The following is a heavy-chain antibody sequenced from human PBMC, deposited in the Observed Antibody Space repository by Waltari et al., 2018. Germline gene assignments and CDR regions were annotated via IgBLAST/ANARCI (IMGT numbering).Heavy chain of an antibody. V-gene: IGHV1-69*13. CDR3: ATSPGRGDFLPYYYYYGMDV. D-gene: IGHD4-17*01. CDR2: IIPIFGTA. Sequence: QVQLVQSGAEVKKPGSSVKVSCKASGGTFSSYAISWVRQAPGQGLEWMGGIIPIFGTANYAQKFQGRVTITADESTSTAYMELSSLRSEDTAVYYCATSPGRGDFLPYYYYYGMDVWGQGTTVTVSS. J-gene: IGHJ6*02. CDR1: GGTFSSYA.